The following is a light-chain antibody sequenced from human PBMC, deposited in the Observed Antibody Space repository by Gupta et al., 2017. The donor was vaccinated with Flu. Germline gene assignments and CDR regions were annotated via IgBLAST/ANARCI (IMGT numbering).Light chain of an antibody. CDR3: SSYTNANTFLV. V-gene: IGLV2-14*01. J-gene: IGLJ2*01. CDR1: SSDICGYDS. Sequence: QSALTQLASVSGSPGQSLALSCTGTSSDICGYDSVSWYQKHPGHAPNLNPFEISRPPAGCSVRFSGARSGNTASLTTAGLLAEDEAFYYCSSYTNANTFLVFGGGTKLTVL. CDR2: EIS.